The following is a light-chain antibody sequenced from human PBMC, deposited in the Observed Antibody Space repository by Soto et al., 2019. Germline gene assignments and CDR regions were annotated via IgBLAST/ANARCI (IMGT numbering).Light chain of an antibody. CDR1: QKINTN. Sequence: EIVMTQSPATLSVSPGESATLSCRASQKINTNIAWYQQKPGQAPRLLIYVATTRATGIPARFSGSESGTEFTVTINSLQSEDFAVYYVHQDNNSPLPFGGGTKVVIK. CDR2: VAT. CDR3: HQDNNSPLP. J-gene: IGKJ4*01. V-gene: IGKV3-15*01.